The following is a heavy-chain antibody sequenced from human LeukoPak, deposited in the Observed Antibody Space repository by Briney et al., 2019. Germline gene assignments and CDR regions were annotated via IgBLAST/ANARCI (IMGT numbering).Heavy chain of an antibody. V-gene: IGHV3-21*01. Sequence: GGSLRLSCAASGFTFSSYSMNWVRQAPGKGLEWVSSISSSSSYIYYADSVKGRFTISRDNAKNSLYLQMNSLRAEDTAVYYCARDEVLGVVVPASFDYWGQGTLVTVSS. CDR1: GFTFSSYS. J-gene: IGHJ4*02. D-gene: IGHD2-15*01. CDR3: ARDEVLGVVVPASFDY. CDR2: ISSSSSYI.